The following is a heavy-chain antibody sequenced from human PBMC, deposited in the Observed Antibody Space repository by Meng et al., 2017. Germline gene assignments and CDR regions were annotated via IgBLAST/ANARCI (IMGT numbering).Heavy chain of an antibody. V-gene: IGHV7-4-1*02. D-gene: IGHD6-19*01. CDR3: ARAHSSGWYSFFDY. J-gene: IGHJ4*02. CDR2: INTKTGKP. CDR1: GYTFSTNV. Sequence: QVQFVQSGSELKGPGASVKVSCKASGYTFSTNVMNWVRQAPGQGLEWMGWINTKTGKPTYAQGFTGRLAFSLDTSASTAFLQINSLKAEDTAVYYCARAHSSGWYSFFDYWGQGTLVTVSS.